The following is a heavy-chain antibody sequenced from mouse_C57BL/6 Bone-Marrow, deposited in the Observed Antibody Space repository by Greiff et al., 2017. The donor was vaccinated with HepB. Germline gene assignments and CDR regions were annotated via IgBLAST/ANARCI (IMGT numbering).Heavy chain of an antibody. CDR1: GFTFSDYG. CDR3: ARNDYYGSSYDY. J-gene: IGHJ3*01. D-gene: IGHD1-1*01. CDR2: ISSGSSTI. Sequence: EVKLMESGGGLVKPGGSLKLSCAASGFTFSDYGMHWVRQAPEKGLEWVAYISSGSSTIYYADTVKGRFTISRDNAKNTLFLQMTSLRSEDTAMYYCARNDYYGSSYDYWGQGTLVTVSA. V-gene: IGHV5-17*01.